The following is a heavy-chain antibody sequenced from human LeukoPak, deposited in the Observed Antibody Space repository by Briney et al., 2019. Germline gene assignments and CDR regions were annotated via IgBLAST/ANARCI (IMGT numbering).Heavy chain of an antibody. CDR2: LYNAGST. Sequence: PGASLRLSWVASVFIVSNNYMSWVRQAPWKGLEWVLVLYNAGSTYYADSVRGRFTISRDNSKNTLYLQMYSLRAEDTAVYYCASLKGLFDYFDYWGQGILVTVYS. D-gene: IGHD3-22*01. CDR3: ASLKGLFDYFDY. CDR1: VFIVSNNY. V-gene: IGHV3-53*01. J-gene: IGHJ4*02.